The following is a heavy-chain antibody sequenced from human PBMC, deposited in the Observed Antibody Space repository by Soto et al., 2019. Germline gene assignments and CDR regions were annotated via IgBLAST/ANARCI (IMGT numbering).Heavy chain of an antibody. J-gene: IGHJ4*02. CDR2: VSGRGGST. Sequence: EVQLLESGGGLVQPGGSLRLSCAASGFTFSSYDMSWVRQAPGKGLEWVSAVSGRGGSTYYADPVKGRFTISRDNSNNTLYLQINSLRAEDTAVYYCAKDVGGRDYGDYVIDWGQGTLVTVSS. CDR1: GFTFSSYD. V-gene: IGHV3-23*01. D-gene: IGHD4-17*01. CDR3: AKDVGGRDYGDYVID.